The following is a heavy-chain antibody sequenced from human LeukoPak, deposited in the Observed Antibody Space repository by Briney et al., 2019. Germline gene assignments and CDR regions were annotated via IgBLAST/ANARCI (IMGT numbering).Heavy chain of an antibody. V-gene: IGHV4-31*03. D-gene: IGHD2-21*02. Sequence: SETLSLTCTVSGGSISSGGYYWRWIRRHPGKGLEWIGYIYYSGSTHYNPSLKSRVTISVDTSKNQFSLKLSSVTAADTAVYYCARAPCGGDCYSVGYYFDYWGQGTLVTVSS. J-gene: IGHJ4*02. CDR2: IYYSGST. CDR3: ARAPCGGDCYSVGYYFDY. CDR1: GGSISSGGYY.